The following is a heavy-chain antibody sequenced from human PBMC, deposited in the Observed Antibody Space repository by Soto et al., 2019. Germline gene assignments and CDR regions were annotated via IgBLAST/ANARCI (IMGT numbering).Heavy chain of an antibody. J-gene: IGHJ4*02. CDR1: GFTFSSSG. CDR2: IWYDGSKK. CDR3: ARAPFTIYDTSAYYDY. D-gene: IGHD3-22*01. Sequence: QVQLVESGGGVVQPGRSLRLSCAASGFTFSSSGMHWVRQAPGKGLEWVAIIWYDGSKKYYADSVKGRFTISRDNSKNTVYLQMNSLRAEDTAVYYCARAPFTIYDTSAYYDYWGQGTLVTVSS. V-gene: IGHV3-33*01.